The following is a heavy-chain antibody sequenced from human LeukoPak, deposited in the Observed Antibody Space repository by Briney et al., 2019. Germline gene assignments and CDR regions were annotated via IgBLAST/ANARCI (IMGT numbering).Heavy chain of an antibody. CDR3: AHSVYYGSGNWFDP. Sequence: SGPTLVKPTQTLTLTCTFSGFSLSTNGVGVGWIRQPPGKALEWLALIYWDDDKRYSPSLKSRLTITKDTSKNQVVLTMTNMDPVDTATYYCAHSVYYGSGNWFDPWGQGTLVTVSS. D-gene: IGHD3-10*01. CDR1: GFSLSTNGVG. CDR2: IYWDDDK. J-gene: IGHJ5*02. V-gene: IGHV2-5*02.